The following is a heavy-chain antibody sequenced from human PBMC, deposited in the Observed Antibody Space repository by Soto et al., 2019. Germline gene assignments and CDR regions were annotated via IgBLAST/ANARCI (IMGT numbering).Heavy chain of an antibody. CDR1: GFTFRYYD. CDR2: MNPNSGNT. V-gene: IGHV1-8*01. D-gene: IGHD3-22*01. CDR3: TRRARIGKQLWLPFDS. Sequence: ASVKVSCKASGFTFRYYDINWVRQASGQGLEWMGWMNPNSGNTAYAQKFQGRVTMTGDTTTNTAYMELTSLTSADTAVYYCTRRARIGKQLWLPFDSWAQGTLVTVSS. J-gene: IGHJ4*02.